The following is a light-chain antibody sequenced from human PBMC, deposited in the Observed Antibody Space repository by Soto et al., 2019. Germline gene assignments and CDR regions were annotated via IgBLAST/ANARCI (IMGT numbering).Light chain of an antibody. CDR1: QSVSSN. Sequence: EIVMTQSPATLSVSPGERATLSCRASQSVSSNLAWYQQKPGQAPRLLIYGASTRATDVPARFSGSGSGTEFTLTISSLQSEDFAVYSCQQYNNWPITFGQGTRLEIK. CDR2: GAS. J-gene: IGKJ5*01. V-gene: IGKV3-15*01. CDR3: QQYNNWPIT.